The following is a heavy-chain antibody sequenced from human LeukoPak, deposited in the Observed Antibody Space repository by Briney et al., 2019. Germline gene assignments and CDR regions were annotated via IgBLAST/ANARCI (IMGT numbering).Heavy chain of an antibody. Sequence: PSETLSLTCTVSGGSVSSGSNYWIWVRQPPGKGLEYIGYMYSSGSTHYNPSLKSRVTISVDTSKNQFSLKLTSVTAADTAVYYCARGADSSKVGYWGQGTLVTVSS. D-gene: IGHD6-13*01. CDR1: GGSVSSGSNY. CDR2: MYSSGST. J-gene: IGHJ4*02. V-gene: IGHV4-61*01. CDR3: ARGADSSKVGY.